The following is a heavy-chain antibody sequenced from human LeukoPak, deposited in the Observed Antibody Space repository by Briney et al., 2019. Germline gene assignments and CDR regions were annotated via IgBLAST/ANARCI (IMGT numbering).Heavy chain of an antibody. J-gene: IGHJ4*02. CDR3: AKKDCSTTSCYKAFDS. Sequence: GGSLRLSCAASGFTFSSYAMSWVRQAPGKGLEWVSVISTSGGSTDNADSVKGRFTISRDNSENTLYLQMSSLRAEDTAVYYCAKKDCSTTSCYKAFDSWGQGTLVTVSS. CDR1: GFTFSSYA. V-gene: IGHV3-23*01. D-gene: IGHD2-2*02. CDR2: ISTSGGST.